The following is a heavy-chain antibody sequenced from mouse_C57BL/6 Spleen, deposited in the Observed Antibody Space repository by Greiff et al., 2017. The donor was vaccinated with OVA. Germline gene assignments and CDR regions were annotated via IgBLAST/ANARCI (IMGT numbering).Heavy chain of an antibody. Sequence: EVKLMESGEGLVKPGGSLKLSCAASGFTFSSYAMSWVRQTPEQRLEWVAYISSGGDYIYYADTVKGRFTISRDNARNTLYLQMSSLKSEDTAMYYCTRAYYSNYFAYWGQGTLVTVSA. CDR1: GFTFSSYA. D-gene: IGHD2-5*01. CDR2: ISSGGDYI. V-gene: IGHV5-9-1*02. J-gene: IGHJ3*01. CDR3: TRAYYSNYFAY.